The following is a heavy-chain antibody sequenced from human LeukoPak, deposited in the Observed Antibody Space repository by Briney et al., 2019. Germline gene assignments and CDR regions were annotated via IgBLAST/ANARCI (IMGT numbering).Heavy chain of an antibody. CDR1: GLSFGFYA. V-gene: IGHV3-23*01. CDR2: ISGGGAGT. J-gene: IGHJ4*02. CDR3: AKDFVRYNIQFDY. Sequence: PGGSLRLSCAASGLSFGFYAMSWVRQAPGKGLEWVSSISGGGAGTYHADSVRGRFTISRDNSKNTLYLQMDSLRAEDTALYYCAKDFVRYNIQFDYWGQGALVTVSS. D-gene: IGHD1-14*01.